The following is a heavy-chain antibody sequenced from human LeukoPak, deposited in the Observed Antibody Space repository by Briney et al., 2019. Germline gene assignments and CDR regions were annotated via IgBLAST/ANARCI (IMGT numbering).Heavy chain of an antibody. CDR2: VTYGDNID. D-gene: IGHD1-26*01. CDR1: GFTFNNYG. CDR3: VREQGSGCYRDSDY. V-gene: IGHV3-33*01. Sequence: TGGSLRLSCAASGFTFNNYGMHWVRQAPGKGLEWLAVVTYGDNIDYYRDSVKGRFTISRDNSQNTLYLQMNRLSAEDTAVYYCVREQGSGCYRDSDYWGQGTLVTVSS. J-gene: IGHJ4*02.